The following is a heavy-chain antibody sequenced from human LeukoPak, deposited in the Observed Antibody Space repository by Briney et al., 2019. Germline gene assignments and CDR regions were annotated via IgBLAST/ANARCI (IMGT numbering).Heavy chain of an antibody. V-gene: IGHV3-7*01. CDR2: IKQDGSEK. D-gene: IGHD2-2*01. Sequence: GGSLRLSCAASGFTFSSYWMSSVRQAPGKGLEWVANIKQDGSEKYYVDSVKGRFTISRDNAKNSLYLQMNSLRAEDTAVYYCARARYCSSTSCYYYYYYMDVWGKGTTVTVSS. CDR1: GFTFSSYW. CDR3: ARARYCSSTSCYYYYYYMDV. J-gene: IGHJ6*03.